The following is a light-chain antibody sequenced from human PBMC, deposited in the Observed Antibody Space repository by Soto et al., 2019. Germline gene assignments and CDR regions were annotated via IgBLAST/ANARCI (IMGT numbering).Light chain of an antibody. Sequence: QSVLTQPPSASGTPGQRVTSSCSGSSSNIGSNTVNWYQQLPGTAPKLLIYSNNNRPSGVPDRFSGSKSGTSASLAITGLQAEDEADYYCQSYDGSLSGYVFGTGTTVTVL. CDR1: SSNIGSNT. CDR3: QSYDGSLSGYV. CDR2: SNN. J-gene: IGLJ1*01. V-gene: IGLV1-44*01.